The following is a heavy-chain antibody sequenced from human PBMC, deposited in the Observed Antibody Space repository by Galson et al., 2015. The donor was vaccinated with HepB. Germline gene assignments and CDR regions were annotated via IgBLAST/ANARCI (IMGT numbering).Heavy chain of an antibody. D-gene: IGHD6-6*01. CDR1: GFTMSSYG. CDR2: ISYDGKYK. Sequence: SLRLSCAASGFTMSSYGMHWVRQAPGKGLEWVAVISYDGKYKYYADSVKGRFTISRDDSKNTLYLQMNSLRAEDTAVYYCAREAPVDSSSSVAFDIWGQGTMVTVSS. CDR3: AREAPVDSSSSVAFDI. V-gene: IGHV3-30*03. J-gene: IGHJ3*02.